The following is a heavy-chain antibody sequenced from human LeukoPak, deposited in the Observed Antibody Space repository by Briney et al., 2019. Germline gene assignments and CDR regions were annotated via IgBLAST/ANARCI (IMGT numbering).Heavy chain of an antibody. V-gene: IGHV3-21*01. CDR1: GFSVSSTY. CDR3: ARDGEYYDYVWGSYRSPLLDY. Sequence: GGSLRLSCAVSGFSVSSTYMNWVRQAPGKGLEWVSSISSSSSYIYYADSVKGRFTISRDNAKNSLYLQMNSLRAEDTAVYYCARDGEYYDYVWGSYRSPLLDYWGQGTLVTVSS. CDR2: ISSSSSYI. J-gene: IGHJ4*02. D-gene: IGHD3-16*02.